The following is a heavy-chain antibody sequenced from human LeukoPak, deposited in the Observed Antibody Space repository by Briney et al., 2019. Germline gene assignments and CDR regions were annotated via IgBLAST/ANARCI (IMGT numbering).Heavy chain of an antibody. V-gene: IGHV1-3*01. J-gene: IGHJ4*02. CDR2: TNAGNGNT. D-gene: IGHD2-8*01. CDR1: GYTFTSYA. Sequence: ASVKVSCKASGYTFTSYAMHWVRQAPGQRLEWMGWTNAGNGNTKYSQKFHGRVTITGDTSASTAYMELSSLRSEDTAVYYCARTGYCTNGVCYAYYFDYWGQGTLVTVSS. CDR3: ARTGYCTNGVCYAYYFDY.